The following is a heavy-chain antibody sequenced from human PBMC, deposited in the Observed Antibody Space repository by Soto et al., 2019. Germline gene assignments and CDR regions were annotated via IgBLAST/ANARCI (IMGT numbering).Heavy chain of an antibody. CDR1: GGSFSGYY. D-gene: IGHD3-10*01. CDR3: ARGLSDYYGSGSYYIR. CDR2: INHSGST. Sequence: QVQLQQWGAGLLKPSETLSLTCAVYGGSFSGYYWSWIRQPPGKGLEWIGEINHSGSTNYNPSLTSQVTISVDTSRNQCALKLSSVTAADTAVYYCARGLSDYYGSGSYYIRWGQCTLVTVCS. J-gene: IGHJ1*01. V-gene: IGHV4-34*01.